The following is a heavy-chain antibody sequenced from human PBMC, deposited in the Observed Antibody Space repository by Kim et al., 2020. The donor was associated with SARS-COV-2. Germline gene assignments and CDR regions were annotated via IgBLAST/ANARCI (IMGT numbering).Heavy chain of an antibody. D-gene: IGHD3-22*01. J-gene: IGHJ6*02. CDR3: AREGGLGWYYDSWGGMDV. CDR2: INPSGGST. Sequence: ASVKVSCKASGYTFTSYYMHWVRQAPGQGLEWMGIINPSGGSTSYAQKFQGRVTMTRDTSTSTVYMELSSLRSEDTAVYYCAREGGLGWYYDSWGGMDVWGQGTTVTVSS. CDR1: GYTFTSYY. V-gene: IGHV1-46*01.